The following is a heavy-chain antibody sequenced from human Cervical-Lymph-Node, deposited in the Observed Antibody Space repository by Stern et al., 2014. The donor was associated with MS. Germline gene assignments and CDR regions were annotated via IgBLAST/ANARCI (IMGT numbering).Heavy chain of an antibody. V-gene: IGHV1-2*06. CDR2: INPKSGGT. D-gene: IGHD5-18*01. CDR1: GYSFAGND. CDR3: ARERGRAGPAMADY. J-gene: IGHJ4*02. Sequence: QDQLVQSGAEVKKPGASVKVSCKASGYSFAGNDIHWVRQAPGQGLEWMGRINPKSGGTTYAQKFQGRVTMTRDTSISTASMELSRLRFDDTAVYYCARERGRAGPAMADYWGQGTLVSVSS.